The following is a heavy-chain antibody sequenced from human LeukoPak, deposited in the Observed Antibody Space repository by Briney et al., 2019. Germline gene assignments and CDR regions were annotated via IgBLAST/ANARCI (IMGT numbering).Heavy chain of an antibody. J-gene: IGHJ4*02. CDR1: GGSITNYY. D-gene: IGHD6-13*01. CDR2: SHYTGNT. V-gene: IGHV4-59*08. Sequence: SETLSLTCAVSGGSITNYYWSWIRQPPGKGLEWIGCSHYTGNTNYSPSLKSRVTISVDTSKNQFSLRLSSVTAADTAVYYCARRGNFDYWGQGTLVTVSS. CDR3: ARRGNFDY.